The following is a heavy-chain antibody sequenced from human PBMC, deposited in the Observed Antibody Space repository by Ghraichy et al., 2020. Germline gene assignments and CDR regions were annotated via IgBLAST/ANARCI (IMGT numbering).Heavy chain of an antibody. CDR1: GGSISSYS. V-gene: IGHV4-59*08. Sequence: SETLSLICTVSGGSISSYSWSWIRQPPGKGLEWIGYLHYSGSINYNPSLKSRVTISVDTSKNQFSLKKSSVTAADTAVYYCARHGGATRPLSTFDIWGQGTMVIVSS. CDR3: ARHGGATRPLSTFDI. D-gene: IGHD3-16*01. CDR2: LHYSGSI. J-gene: IGHJ3*02.